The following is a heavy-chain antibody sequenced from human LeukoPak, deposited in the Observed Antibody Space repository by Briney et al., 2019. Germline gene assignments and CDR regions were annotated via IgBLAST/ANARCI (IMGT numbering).Heavy chain of an antibody. CDR3: ARDFWSSSGQGAGY. D-gene: IGHD3-3*01. J-gene: IGHJ4*02. V-gene: IGHV3-33*01. CDR1: GFTFSSYG. Sequence: GGSLRLSCAAPGFTFSSYGMHWVRQAPGKGLEWVSVIWYDGSNKYYADSVKGRFTISRDNSKNTLYLQMNSLRAEDTAVYYCARDFWSSSGQGAGYWGQGTLVTVSS. CDR2: IWYDGSNK.